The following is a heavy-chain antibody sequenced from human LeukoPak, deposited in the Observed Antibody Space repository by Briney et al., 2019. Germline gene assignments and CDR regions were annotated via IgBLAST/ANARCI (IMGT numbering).Heavy chain of an antibody. CDR3: ARQYNDWNFYYMDV. D-gene: IGHD3-9*01. CDR2: IDSGRNI. Sequence: NASETLSLTCTVSYESISSSSHYWGWIRRPPGKGLNWMGSIDSGRNIHSNPSLDGRDTISVDTSKNQFSLKLSSVTAADTAVYYCARQYNDWNFYYMDVWGKGTTVTVSS. J-gene: IGHJ6*03. CDR1: YESISSSSHY. V-gene: IGHV4-39*01.